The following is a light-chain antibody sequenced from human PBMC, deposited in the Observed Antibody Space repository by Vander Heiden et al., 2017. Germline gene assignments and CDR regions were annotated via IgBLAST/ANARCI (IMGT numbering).Light chain of an antibody. CDR1: QSISSY. J-gene: IGKJ2*01. CDR2: AAS. V-gene: IGKV1-39*01. Sequence: DIQMTQSPSSLSASVGDRVTITCRASQSISSYLNWYQQKPGKAPKLLIYAASSLQSGVPSRFSGSGSGTDFTLSISMLHPEDFATYYCQQSDSTLYTFGQGTKLXIK. CDR3: QQSDSTLYT.